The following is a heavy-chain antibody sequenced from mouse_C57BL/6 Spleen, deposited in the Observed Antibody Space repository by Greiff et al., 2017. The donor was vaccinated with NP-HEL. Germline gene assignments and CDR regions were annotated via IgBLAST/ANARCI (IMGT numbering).Heavy chain of an antibody. J-gene: IGHJ2*01. CDR1: GYTFTSYW. Sequence: QVQLQQPGAELVKPGASVKMSCKASGYTFTSYWITWVKQRPGQGLEWIGDIYPGSGSTNYNEKFKSKATLTVDTSSSPAYMQRSSLASEDSAVYYCARAGLRQGFDYWGQGTTLTVSS. CDR2: IYPGSGST. D-gene: IGHD2-2*01. CDR3: ARAGLRQGFDY. V-gene: IGHV1-55*01.